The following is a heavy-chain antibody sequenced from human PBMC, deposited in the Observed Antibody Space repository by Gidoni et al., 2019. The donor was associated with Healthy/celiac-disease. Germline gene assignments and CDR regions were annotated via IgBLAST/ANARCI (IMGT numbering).Heavy chain of an antibody. J-gene: IGHJ4*02. D-gene: IGHD4-17*01. CDR3: ASSGPTEVY. CDR1: GFTFSSYS. V-gene: IGHV3-21*01. Sequence: EVQLVESGGGMVKPGGSLRLSCAASGFTFSSYSMNWVRQAPGKGLEWVSSISSSSSYIYYADSVKVRFTISRDNAKNSLYLQMNSLRAEDTAVYYCASSGPTEVYWGQGTLVTVSS. CDR2: ISSSSSYI.